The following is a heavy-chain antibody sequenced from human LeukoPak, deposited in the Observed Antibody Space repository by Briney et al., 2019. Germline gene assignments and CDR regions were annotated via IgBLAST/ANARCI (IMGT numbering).Heavy chain of an antibody. CDR2: ISGSGGST. V-gene: IGHV3-23*01. Sequence: PGGSLRLSCAASGFTFSSYDMSWVRQAPGKGLEWVSAISGSGGSTYYADSVKGRFTISRDNSKNTLYLQMNSLRAEDTAVYYCAKARAAAGTAGWFDPWGQGTLVTVSS. CDR1: GFTFSSYD. J-gene: IGHJ5*02. CDR3: AKARAAAGTAGWFDP. D-gene: IGHD6-13*01.